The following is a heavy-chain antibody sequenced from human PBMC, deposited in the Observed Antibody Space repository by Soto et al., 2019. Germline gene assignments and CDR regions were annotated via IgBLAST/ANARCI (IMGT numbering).Heavy chain of an antibody. Sequence: ASVKVSCKASGYTFTSYYMHLVRQAPVQVLELMVIINPSVDSTSYSQKFQGRFTITMYTSTITFYIELIILRSDETSVDYCAXSYYDYVWGSYPSAHFDYWGQGTLVTVSS. CDR3: AXSYYDYVWGSYPSAHFDY. CDR1: GYTFTSYY. J-gene: IGHJ4*02. CDR2: INPSVDST. D-gene: IGHD3-16*01. V-gene: IGHV1-46*01.